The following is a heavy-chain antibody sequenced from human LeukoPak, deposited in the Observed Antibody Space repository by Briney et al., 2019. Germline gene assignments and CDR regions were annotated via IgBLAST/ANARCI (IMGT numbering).Heavy chain of an antibody. Sequence: SETLSLTCTVSGGSISSSSYYWGWIRQPPGKGLEWIGSIYYSGSTYYNPSLKSRVTISVDTSKNQFSLKLSSVTAADTAVYYCARLAVAGTLPFDYWGQGTLVTVSP. D-gene: IGHD6-19*01. CDR3: ARLAVAGTLPFDY. CDR2: IYYSGST. CDR1: GGSISSSSYY. J-gene: IGHJ4*02. V-gene: IGHV4-39*01.